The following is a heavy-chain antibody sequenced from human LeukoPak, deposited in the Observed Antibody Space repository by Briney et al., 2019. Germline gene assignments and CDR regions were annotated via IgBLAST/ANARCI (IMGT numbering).Heavy chain of an antibody. CDR3: ARDPDGELGFADY. Sequence: PGGSLRLSCAASGFTVSSNYMSWVRQAPGKGLEWVSVIYSGGSTYYAGSVKGRFTISRDNSKNTLYLQMNSLRAEDTAVYYCARDPDGELGFADYWGQGTLVTVSS. J-gene: IGHJ4*02. CDR2: IYSGGST. CDR1: GFTVSSNY. D-gene: IGHD3-10*01. V-gene: IGHV3-66*01.